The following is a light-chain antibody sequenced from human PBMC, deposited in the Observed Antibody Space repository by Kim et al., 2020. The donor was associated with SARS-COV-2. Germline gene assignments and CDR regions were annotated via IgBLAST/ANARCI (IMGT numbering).Light chain of an antibody. CDR2: DVS. Sequence: QSALTQPASVSGSPGQSITISCTGTSSDVGAYNYVSWYQQHPDKAPKVMIYDVSNRPSGVSNRFSGSKSGNTASLTISGLQAEDEADYYCSSYASSNTVVFGGGTQLTVL. CDR1: SSDVGAYNY. J-gene: IGLJ2*01. CDR3: SSYASSNTVV. V-gene: IGLV2-14*03.